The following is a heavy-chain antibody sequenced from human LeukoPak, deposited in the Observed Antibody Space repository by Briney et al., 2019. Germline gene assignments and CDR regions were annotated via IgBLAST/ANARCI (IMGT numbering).Heavy chain of an antibody. V-gene: IGHV1-2*02. CDR3: ARYEGTDGSGSFNWFDP. CDR1: GYTFTGYY. Sequence: GASVKVSCKASGYTFTGYYMHWVRQAPGQGLEWMGWINPNSGGTNYAQKFQGRVTMTRDTSISTAYMELSRLRSDDTAVYYCARYEGTDGSGSFNWFDPWGQGTLVTVSS. D-gene: IGHD3-10*01. CDR2: INPNSGGT. J-gene: IGHJ5*02.